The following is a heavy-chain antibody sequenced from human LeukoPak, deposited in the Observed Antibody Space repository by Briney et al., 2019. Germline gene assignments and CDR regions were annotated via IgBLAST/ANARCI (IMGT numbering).Heavy chain of an antibody. D-gene: IGHD6-19*01. CDR3: ARAMDQWLVREFFY. CDR2: IYYSGST. Sequence: NPSETLSLTCTVSGGSISSSSYYWGWIRQPPGKGLEWIGSIYYSGSTYYNPSLKSRVTISVDTSKNQFSLKLSSVTAADTAVYYCARAMDQWLVREFFYWGQGTLVTVSS. J-gene: IGHJ4*02. V-gene: IGHV4-39*07. CDR1: GGSISSSSYY.